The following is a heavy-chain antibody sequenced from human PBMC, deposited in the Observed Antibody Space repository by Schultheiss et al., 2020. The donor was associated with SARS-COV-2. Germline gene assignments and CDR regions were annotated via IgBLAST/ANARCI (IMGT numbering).Heavy chain of an antibody. CDR2: IDPSDSYT. CDR1: GYSFTSYW. Sequence: GESLKISCKGSGYSFTSYWIGWVRQMPGKGLEWMGRIDPSDSYTNYSPSFQGQVTISADKSISTAYLQWSSLKASDTAMYYCARLPFWSGYDVGRYYYGMDVWGQGTTVTVSS. CDR3: ARLPFWSGYDVGRYYYGMDV. J-gene: IGHJ6*02. V-gene: IGHV5-10-1*04. D-gene: IGHD3-3*01.